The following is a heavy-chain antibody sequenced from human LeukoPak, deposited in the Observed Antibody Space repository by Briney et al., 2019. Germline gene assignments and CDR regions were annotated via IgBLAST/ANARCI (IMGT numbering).Heavy chain of an antibody. D-gene: IGHD1-1*01. CDR3: ASNDIKGHAFDI. Sequence: GGSLRLSWAASGFTFSDYYMSWIRQAPGKGLEWVSYISSSGSTIYYADSVKGRFTISRDNAKNSLYLQMNSLRAEDTAVYYCASNDIKGHAFDIWGQGTMVTVSS. J-gene: IGHJ3*02. V-gene: IGHV3-11*01. CDR2: ISSSGSTI. CDR1: GFTFSDYY.